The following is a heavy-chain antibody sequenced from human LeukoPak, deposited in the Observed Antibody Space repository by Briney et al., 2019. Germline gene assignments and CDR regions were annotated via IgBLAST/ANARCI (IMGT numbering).Heavy chain of an antibody. CDR1: GGSISSYY. Sequence: SETLSLTCTVSGGSISSYYWSWIRQPPGKGLEWIGYIYHSGSTYYNPSLKSRVTISVDRSKNQFSLKLSSVTAADTAVYYCARDWGFPLYGMDVWGQGTTVTVSS. CDR3: ARDWGFPLYGMDV. J-gene: IGHJ6*02. CDR2: IYHSGST. V-gene: IGHV4-59*12. D-gene: IGHD3-16*01.